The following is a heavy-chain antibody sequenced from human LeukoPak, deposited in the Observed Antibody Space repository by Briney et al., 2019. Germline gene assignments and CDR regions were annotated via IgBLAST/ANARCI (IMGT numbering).Heavy chain of an antibody. CDR3: VRGRGTAVTTGNWFDP. Sequence: SQTLSLTCTVSGGSISSGNYYWNWIRQPLGKGLECIGYIHYSGSTYYNPSLKSRVTISVDTSKNQFSLKLSSVTAADTAVYYCVRGRGTAVTTGNWFDPWGQGTLVTVSS. CDR1: GGSISSGNYY. D-gene: IGHD4-17*01. V-gene: IGHV4-30-4*01. J-gene: IGHJ5*02. CDR2: IHYSGST.